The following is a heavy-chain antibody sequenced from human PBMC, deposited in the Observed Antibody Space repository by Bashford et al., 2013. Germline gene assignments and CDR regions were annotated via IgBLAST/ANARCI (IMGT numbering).Heavy chain of an antibody. CDR3: ARDSGYYPTNYYFDS. CDR2: INPSDGRT. Sequence: VASVKVSCKASGYTFTTYYMHWVRQAPGQGLEWMGVINPSDGRTNYAQKFQGRVTMTRDTSTSTVYMDLSSLRSEDTAVYYCARDSGYYPTNYYFDSWGQGTLVTVSS. D-gene: IGHD3-22*01. V-gene: IGHV1-46*01. J-gene: IGHJ4*02. CDR1: GYTFTTYY.